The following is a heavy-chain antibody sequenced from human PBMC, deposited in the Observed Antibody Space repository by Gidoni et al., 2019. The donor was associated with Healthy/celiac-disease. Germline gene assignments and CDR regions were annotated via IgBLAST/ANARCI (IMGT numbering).Heavy chain of an antibody. D-gene: IGHD6-19*01. V-gene: IGHV3-30*18. J-gene: IGHJ4*02. Sequence: QVQLVESGGGVVQPGRSLRLSCAAPGFTFSSYGIPWVRQAPGKGLEWVAVISYDGSNKYYAASVKCRFTISRDNSKNTLYLQMNSLRAEDTAVYYCAKEPRAIAVAGTGWGQGTLVTVSS. CDR3: AKEPRAIAVAGTG. CDR1: GFTFSSYG. CDR2: ISYDGSNK.